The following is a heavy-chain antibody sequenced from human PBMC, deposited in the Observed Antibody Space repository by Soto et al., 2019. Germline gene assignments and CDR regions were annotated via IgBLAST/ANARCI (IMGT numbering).Heavy chain of an antibody. CDR1: TSYW. CDR3: ARPPSVFGVVPI. Sequence: TSYWIGWVRQMPGKGLEWMGIIYPGDSDTRYSPSFQGQVTISADKSISTAYLQWSSLKASDTAMYYCARPPSVFGVVPIWGQGTMVTVSS. J-gene: IGHJ3*02. CDR2: IYPGDSDT. D-gene: IGHD3-3*01. V-gene: IGHV5-51*01.